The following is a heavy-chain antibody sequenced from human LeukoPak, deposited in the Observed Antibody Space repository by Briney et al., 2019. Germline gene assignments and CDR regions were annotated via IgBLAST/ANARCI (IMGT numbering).Heavy chain of an antibody. V-gene: IGHV1-2*06. CDR2: INPNSGGT. CDR3: ARERVGTPRRAVLRGNWFDP. CDR1: GYTFTSHH. D-gene: IGHD6-19*01. J-gene: IGHJ5*02. Sequence: GASVKVSCKASGYTFTSHHMHWVRQAPGQGLEWMGRINPNSGGTNYAQKFQGRVTMTRDTSISTAYMELSRLRSDDTAVYYCARERVGTPRRAVLRGNWFDPWGQGTLVTVSS.